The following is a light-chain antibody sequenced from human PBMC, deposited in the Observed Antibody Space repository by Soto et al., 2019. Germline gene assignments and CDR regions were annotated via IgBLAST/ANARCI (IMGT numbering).Light chain of an antibody. CDR3: CSYAGCGTLV. CDR1: SSDVGNYNL. Sequence: QSALTQPASVSGSPGQSITISCTGTSSDVGNYNLVSWYQQHPGKAPKLMMYEGTERPSGVSNRFSGSKSGNTASLTISGLQAEDEADYYCCSYAGCGTLVFGTGTKLTVL. J-gene: IGLJ1*01. CDR2: EGT. V-gene: IGLV2-23*01.